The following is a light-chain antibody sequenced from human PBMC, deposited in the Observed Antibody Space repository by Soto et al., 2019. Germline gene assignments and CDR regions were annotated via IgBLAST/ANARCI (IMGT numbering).Light chain of an antibody. CDR3: CSFAGSNSWV. V-gene: IGLV2-23*01. CDR1: SSDVGTYDL. Sequence: QSALTQPASVSGSPGQSITISCTGSSSDVGTYDLVSWYQHHPGAAPKLMIYEATRRPSGISNRFSGSKSGNTASLTISGLQAEDEAYYYCCSFAGSNSWVFGGGTKLTVL. CDR2: EAT. J-gene: IGLJ3*02.